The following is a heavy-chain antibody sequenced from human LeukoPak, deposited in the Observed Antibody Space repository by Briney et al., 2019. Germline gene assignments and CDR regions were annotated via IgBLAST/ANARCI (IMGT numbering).Heavy chain of an antibody. V-gene: IGHV1-69-2*01. CDR1: GYTFTDYY. J-gene: IGHJ4*02. Sequence: ASVKASCKVSGYTFTDYYMHWVQQAPGKGLEWMGLVDPEDGETIYAEKFQGRVTITADTSTDTAYMELSSLRSEDTAVYYCATSVDTAMAELDYWGQGTLVTVSS. CDR3: ATSVDTAMAELDY. CDR2: VDPEDGET. D-gene: IGHD5-18*01.